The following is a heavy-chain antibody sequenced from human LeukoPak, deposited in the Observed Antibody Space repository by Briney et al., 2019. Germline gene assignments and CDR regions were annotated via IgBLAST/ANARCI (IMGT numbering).Heavy chain of an antibody. CDR2: IRGGGGSA. CDR3: ARDPNGDYIGAFDM. V-gene: IGHV3-23*01. CDR1: GFTFSAYA. D-gene: IGHD4-17*01. Sequence: GGSLRLSCTASGFTFSAYAMMWVRQAPGKGSEWVSAIRGGGGSAFYADSVKGRFTISRDNSKYTLFLQMNSLRAEDTAVYYCARDPNGDYIGAFDMWGPGTMVAVSS. J-gene: IGHJ3*02.